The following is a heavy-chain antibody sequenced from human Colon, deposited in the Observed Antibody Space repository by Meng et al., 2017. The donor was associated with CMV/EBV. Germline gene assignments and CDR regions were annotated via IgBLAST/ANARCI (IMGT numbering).Heavy chain of an antibody. Sequence: QIQLVQSAPEVKKPGALVKVSCRASGYTFRSYAISWVRQAPGQGLEWMGYIRGHNGDTSYAQKDQGRLTLTTDAARNTAYMELTSLTYDDTAVYYCARDDPGDPLDFWGQGTLVTVSS. J-gene: IGHJ4*02. CDR1: GYTFRSYA. CDR3: ARDDPGDPLDF. CDR2: IRGHNGDT. D-gene: IGHD3-16*01. V-gene: IGHV1-18*01.